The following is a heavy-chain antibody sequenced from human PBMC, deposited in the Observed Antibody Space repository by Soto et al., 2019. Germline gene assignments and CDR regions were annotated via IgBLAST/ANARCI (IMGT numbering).Heavy chain of an antibody. Sequence: QVQLQQWGAGLLKPSETLSLTCAVYGGSFSGYYWSWIRQPPGKGLEWIGEINHSGSTYYTPSLKSRVTISVDTSKIQFSLTLSSVTAADTAVYYCARTSLGYCSGGSCYARLPGWFDPWGQGTLVTVSS. D-gene: IGHD2-15*01. CDR1: GGSFSGYY. J-gene: IGHJ5*02. V-gene: IGHV4-34*01. CDR3: ARTSLGYCSGGSCYARLPGWFDP. CDR2: INHSGST.